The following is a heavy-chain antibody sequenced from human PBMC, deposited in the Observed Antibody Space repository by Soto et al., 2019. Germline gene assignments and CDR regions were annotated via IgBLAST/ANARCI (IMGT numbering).Heavy chain of an antibody. CDR1: GGTFSSYA. Sequence: GASVKVSCKASGGTFSSYAISWVRQAPGQGLEWMGGIIPIFGTANYAQKFQGRVTITADESTSTAYMELSSLRSEDTAVYYCARPPPLRVETGSWFDPWGQGTLVTVSS. CDR3: ARPPPLRVETGSWFDP. CDR2: IIPIFGTA. D-gene: IGHD7-27*01. V-gene: IGHV1-69*13. J-gene: IGHJ5*02.